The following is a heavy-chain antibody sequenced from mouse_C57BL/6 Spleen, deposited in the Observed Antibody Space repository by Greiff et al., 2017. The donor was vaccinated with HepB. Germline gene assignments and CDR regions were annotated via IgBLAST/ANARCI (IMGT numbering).Heavy chain of an antibody. CDR1: GYTFTTYP. D-gene: IGHD2-4*01. J-gene: IGHJ2*01. V-gene: IGHV1-47*01. Sequence: QVHVKPSGAELVKPGASVKMSCKASGYTFTTYPIEWMKQNHGKSLEWIGNFHPYNDDTKYNEKFKGKATLTVEKSSSTVYLELSRLTSDDSAVYYCARSDYDEGYFDYWGQGTTLTVSS. CDR3: ARSDYDEGYFDY. CDR2: FHPYNDDT.